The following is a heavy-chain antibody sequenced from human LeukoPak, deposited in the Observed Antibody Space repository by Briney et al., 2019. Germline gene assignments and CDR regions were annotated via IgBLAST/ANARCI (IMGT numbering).Heavy chain of an antibody. J-gene: IGHJ5*02. V-gene: IGHV3-48*03. CDR2: ISSSGNTI. D-gene: IGHD1-26*01. CDR3: ARVIVGATKGCFDP. Sequence: TGGSLRLSCAASGFTFTSYEMNWVRQAPGKGLEWVSYISSSGNTINYADSVKGRFTISRDNAKNSLYLQMNSLRAEDTAVYNCARVIVGATKGCFDPWGQGTLVTVSS. CDR1: GFTFTSYE.